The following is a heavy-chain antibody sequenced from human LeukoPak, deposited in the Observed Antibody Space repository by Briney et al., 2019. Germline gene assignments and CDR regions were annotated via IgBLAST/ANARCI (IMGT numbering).Heavy chain of an antibody. CDR2: ISWNSGSI. CDR1: GFTFDDYA. V-gene: IGHV3-9*01. J-gene: IGHJ4*02. D-gene: IGHD5-18*01. CDR3: AKGVRGYSYAIDY. Sequence: PGGSLRLSCAASGFTFDDYAMHWVRQAPGKGLEWVSGISWNSGSIDSADSVKGRFTISRDNARNSLYLQMNSLRDEDTALYYCAKGVRGYSYAIDYWGQGTLATVSS.